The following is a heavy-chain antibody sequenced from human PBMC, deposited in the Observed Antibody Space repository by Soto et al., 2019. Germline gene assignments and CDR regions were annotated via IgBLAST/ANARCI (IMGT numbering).Heavy chain of an antibody. CDR1: GFTFSSYW. CDR3: ARDYYKYYDSSGYYRSPAY. CDR2: IKQDGSEK. Sequence: GGSLRLSCAASGFTFSSYWMSWVRQAPGKGLEWVANIKQDGSEKYYVDSVRGRFTISRDNAKNSLYLQMNSLRAEDTAVYYCARDYYKYYDSSGYYRSPAYWGQGTLVTVSS. D-gene: IGHD3-22*01. J-gene: IGHJ4*02. V-gene: IGHV3-7*01.